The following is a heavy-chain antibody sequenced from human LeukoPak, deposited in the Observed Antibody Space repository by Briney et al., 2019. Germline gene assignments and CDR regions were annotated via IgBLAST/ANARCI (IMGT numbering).Heavy chain of an antibody. CDR2: IYYSGST. D-gene: IGHD3-3*01. J-gene: IGHJ4*02. CDR3: ARHYGFLEWLYLDY. CDR1: GGPISSSSYY. V-gene: IGHV4-39*01. Sequence: SETLSLTCTVSGGPISSSSYYWGWIRQPPGKGLEWIGSIYYSGSTYYNPSLKSRVTISVDMSKKQVSLKLTSVTAADTAVYYCARHYGFLEWLYLDYWGQGTLVTVSS.